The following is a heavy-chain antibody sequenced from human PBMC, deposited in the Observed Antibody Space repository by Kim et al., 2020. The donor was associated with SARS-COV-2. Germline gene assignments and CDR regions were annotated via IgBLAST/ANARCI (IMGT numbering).Heavy chain of an antibody. CDR3: ARDTYGSGSYYL. D-gene: IGHD3-10*01. V-gene: IGHV1-3*01. CDR2: INAGNGNT. Sequence: ASVKVSCKASGYTFTSYAMHWVRQAPGQRLEWMGWINAGNGNTKYSQKFQGRVTITRDTSASTAYMELSSLRSEDTAVYYCARDTYGSGSYYLWGQGTLVTVSS. CDR1: GYTFTSYA. J-gene: IGHJ5*02.